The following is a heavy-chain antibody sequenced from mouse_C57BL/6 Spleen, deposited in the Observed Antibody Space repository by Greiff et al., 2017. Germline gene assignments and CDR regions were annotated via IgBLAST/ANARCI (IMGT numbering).Heavy chain of an antibody. V-gene: IGHV3-6*01. D-gene: IGHD2-4*01. CDR2: ISYDGSN. Sequence: EVKLLESGPGLVKPSQSLSLTCSVTGYSITSGYYWNWIRQFPGNKLEWMGYISYDGSNNYNPSLKNRISITRDTSKNQFFLKLNSVTTEDTATYYCALSYYDYDGGFAYWGQGTLVTVSA. J-gene: IGHJ3*01. CDR1: GYSITSGYY. CDR3: ALSYYDYDGGFAY.